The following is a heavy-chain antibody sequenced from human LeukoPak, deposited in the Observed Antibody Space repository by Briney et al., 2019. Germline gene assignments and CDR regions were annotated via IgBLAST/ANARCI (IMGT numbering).Heavy chain of an antibody. CDR3: ARGFIRGWVEWSFDY. CDR2: IYSGGST. Sequence: GGSLRLSCAASGFTVSSNYMSWVRQAPGKGLEWVSVIYSGGSTYYADSVKGRFTISRHNSKNTLYLQMNSLRAEDTALYYCARGFIRGWVEWSFDYWGQGTLVTVSS. J-gene: IGHJ4*02. CDR1: GFTVSSNY. D-gene: IGHD3-3*01. V-gene: IGHV3-53*04.